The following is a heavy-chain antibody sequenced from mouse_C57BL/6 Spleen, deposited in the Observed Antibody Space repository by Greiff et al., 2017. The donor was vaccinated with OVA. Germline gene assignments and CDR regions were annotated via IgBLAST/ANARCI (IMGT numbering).Heavy chain of an antibody. CDR1: GYTFTSYG. J-gene: IGHJ2*01. CDR3: ARGAGSSDAY. V-gene: IGHV1-81*01. Sequence: QVQLQQSGAELARPGASVKLSCKASGYTFTSYGISWVKQRTGQGLEWIGEIYPGSGNTYYNEKFKGKATLTADKSSSTAYIELRSLTSEDAAVYFCARGAGSSDAYWGQGTTLTVSS. CDR2: IYPGSGNT. D-gene: IGHD1-1*01.